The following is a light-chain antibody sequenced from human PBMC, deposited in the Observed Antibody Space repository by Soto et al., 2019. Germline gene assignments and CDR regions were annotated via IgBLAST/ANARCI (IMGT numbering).Light chain of an antibody. CDR2: AAS. V-gene: IGKV1-5*01. CDR3: QHYNTQSIT. J-gene: IGKJ4*01. CDR1: ENIFKF. Sequence: DIQLIQSPATLSASVGDRITITCRASENIFKFLAWYQQRSGRAPNLLIYAASDLETGVPSRFSGRGSGTEFTLTIDSLQPDDSATYYCQHYNTQSITFSGGTKVDVK.